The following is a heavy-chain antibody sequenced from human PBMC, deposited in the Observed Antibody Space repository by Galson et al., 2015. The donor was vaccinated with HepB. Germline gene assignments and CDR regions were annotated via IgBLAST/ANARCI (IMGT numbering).Heavy chain of an antibody. Sequence: SLRLSCAASGFTFGDYAMSWFRQAPGKGLEWVGFIRSKAYGGTTEYAASVKGRFTISRDDSKSIAYLQMNSLKTEDTAVYYCTREEGWELLPDYFDYWGQGTLVTVSS. CDR1: GFTFGDYA. D-gene: IGHD1-26*01. V-gene: IGHV3-49*03. J-gene: IGHJ4*02. CDR3: TREEGWELLPDYFDY. CDR2: IRSKAYGGTT.